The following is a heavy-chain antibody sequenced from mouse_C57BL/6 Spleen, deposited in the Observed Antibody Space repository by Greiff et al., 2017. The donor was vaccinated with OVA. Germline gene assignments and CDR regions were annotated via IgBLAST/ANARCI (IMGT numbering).Heavy chain of an antibody. CDR3: ARWGTTVVATYYYAMDY. D-gene: IGHD1-1*01. CDR2: ILPGSGST. J-gene: IGHJ4*01. V-gene: IGHV1-9*01. CDR1: GYTFTGYW. Sequence: VKLQESGAELMKPGASVKLSCKATGYTFTGYWIEWVKQRPGHGLEWIGEILPGSGSTNYNEKFKGKATFTADTSSNTAYMQLSSLTTEDSAIYYCARWGTTVVATYYYAMDYWGQGTSVTVSS.